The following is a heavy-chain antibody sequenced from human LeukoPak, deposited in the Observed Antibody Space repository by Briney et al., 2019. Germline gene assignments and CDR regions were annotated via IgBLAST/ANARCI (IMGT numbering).Heavy chain of an antibody. CDR2: ISGSGGST. CDR1: GFTFSSYA. Sequence: PGGSLRLSCAASGFTFSSYAMSWVRQAPGKGLEWVSAISGSGGSTYYADSVKGRSTISRDNSKNTLYLQMNSLRAEDTAVYYCARQDIVVVPAAPYFDYWGQGTLVTVSS. J-gene: IGHJ4*02. V-gene: IGHV3-23*01. D-gene: IGHD2-2*01. CDR3: ARQDIVVVPAAPYFDY.